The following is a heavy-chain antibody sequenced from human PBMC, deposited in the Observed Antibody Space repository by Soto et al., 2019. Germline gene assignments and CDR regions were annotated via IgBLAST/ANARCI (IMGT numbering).Heavy chain of an antibody. J-gene: IGHJ6*02. V-gene: IGHV3-53*01. CDR1: GFTVSSNY. D-gene: IGHD6-13*01. Sequence: EVQLVESGGGLIQPGGSLRLSCAASGFTVSSNYMSWVRQAPGKGLEWVSVIYSGGSTYYADSVKGRFTISRDNSKNTLYLQMNSLRAEDTAVYYCARDLYSSSWYYYYGMDVWGQGTTVTVSS. CDR3: ARDLYSSSWYYYYGMDV. CDR2: IYSGGST.